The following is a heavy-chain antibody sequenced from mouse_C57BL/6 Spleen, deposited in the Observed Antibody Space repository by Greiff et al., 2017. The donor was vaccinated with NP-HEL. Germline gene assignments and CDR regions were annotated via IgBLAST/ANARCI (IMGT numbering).Heavy chain of an antibody. CDR3: ARHPVGYGSSYYYFDY. D-gene: IGHD1-1*01. CDR2: INPGSGGT. Sequence: VQRVESGAELVRPGTSVKVSCKASGYAFTNYLIEWVKQRPGQGLEWIGVINPGSGGTNYNEKFKGKATLTADKSSSTAYMQLSSLTSEDSAVYFCARHPVGYGSSYYYFDYWGQGTTLTVSS. CDR1: GYAFTNYL. V-gene: IGHV1-54*01. J-gene: IGHJ2*01.